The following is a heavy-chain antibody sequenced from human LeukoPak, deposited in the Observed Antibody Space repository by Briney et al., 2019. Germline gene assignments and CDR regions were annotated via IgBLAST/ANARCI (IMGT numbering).Heavy chain of an antibody. CDR1: GYTFTGYY. CDR3: ARVCSAASTGSRYYFDY. J-gene: IGHJ4*02. V-gene: IGHV1-2*06. D-gene: IGHD6-13*01. CDR2: INPNSGGT. Sequence: ASVKVSCKASGYTFTGYYMHWVRQAPGQGLEWMGRINPNSGGTNYAQKFQGRVTMTRDTSISTAYMELSRLRSDDTAGYYCARVCSAASTGSRYYFDYWGQGTLVTVSS.